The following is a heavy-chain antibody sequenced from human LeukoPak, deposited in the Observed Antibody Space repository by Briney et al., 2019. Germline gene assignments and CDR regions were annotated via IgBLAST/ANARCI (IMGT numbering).Heavy chain of an antibody. J-gene: IGHJ4*02. Sequence: KPSETLSLTCTVYGGSFSGYCWSWIRQPPGKGLEWVGEINHSGSTNYNPSLKSRVTISVDTSKNQFSLKLTSVTAADTAVYYCARGRSTSAAGRYYFDYWGQGTLVTVSS. CDR3: ARGRSTSAAGRYYFDY. D-gene: IGHD6-13*01. V-gene: IGHV4-34*01. CDR1: GGSFSGYC. CDR2: INHSGST.